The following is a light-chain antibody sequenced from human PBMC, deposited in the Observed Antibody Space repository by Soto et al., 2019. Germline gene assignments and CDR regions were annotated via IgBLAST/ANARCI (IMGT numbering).Light chain of an antibody. Sequence: QSAMTQPASVSGSPRQSITISCTGASSDDGGYTYVSWYQQHPGKAPKIIISEVNNRPSGVSHRFSGSKSGNTASLTISGLQAEDEADYYCSSYTSSSTLYVYGTGTKVTVL. CDR2: EVN. CDR1: SSDDGGYTY. CDR3: SSYTSSSTLYV. J-gene: IGLJ1*01. V-gene: IGLV2-14*01.